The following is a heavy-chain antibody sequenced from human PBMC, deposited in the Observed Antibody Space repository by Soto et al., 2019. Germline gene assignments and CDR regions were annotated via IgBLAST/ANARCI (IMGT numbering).Heavy chain of an antibody. CDR3: ARALGSGGSCYY. Sequence: PGGSLRLSCAASGFTFSSYGMHWVRQAPGKGREWVAVIWYDGSNKYYADSVKGRFTISRDNSKNTLYLQMNSLRAEDTAVYYCARALGSGGSCYYWGQGTLVTVSS. CDR2: IWYDGSNK. CDR1: GFTFSSYG. V-gene: IGHV3-33*01. J-gene: IGHJ4*02. D-gene: IGHD2-15*01.